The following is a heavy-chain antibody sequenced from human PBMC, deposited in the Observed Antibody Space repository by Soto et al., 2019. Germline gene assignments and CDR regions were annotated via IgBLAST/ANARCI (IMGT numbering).Heavy chain of an antibody. V-gene: IGHV1-69*13. CDR3: ARDYYYDRDAFDI. D-gene: IGHD3-22*01. CDR1: GGTFSSYA. CDR2: IIPIFGTA. J-gene: IGHJ3*02. Sequence: SVKVSCKASGGTFSSYAISWVRQAPGQGLEWMGGIIPIFGTANYAQKFQGRVTITADESTSTAYMELSSLRSEDTAVYYCARDYYYDRDAFDIWGQGTMVTVSS.